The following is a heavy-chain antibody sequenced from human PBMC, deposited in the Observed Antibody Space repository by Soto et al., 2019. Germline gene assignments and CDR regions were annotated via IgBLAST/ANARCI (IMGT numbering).Heavy chain of an antibody. V-gene: IGHV5-51*01. CDR2: IYPGDSDV. Sequence: PXESLKISCQGCGYTFTTYWVGWVRQRPGKGLDWMGNIYPGDSDVKYSPSFQGQVTISVDKSISTAYLQWNSLKASDTAVYYCARQNYAGYGGYDSAFDNWGQGTLVTVSS. D-gene: IGHD5-12*01. J-gene: IGHJ4*02. CDR3: ARQNYAGYGGYDSAFDN. CDR1: GYTFTTYW.